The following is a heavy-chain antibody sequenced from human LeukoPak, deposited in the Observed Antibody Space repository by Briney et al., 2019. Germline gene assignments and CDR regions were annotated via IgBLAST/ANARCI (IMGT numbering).Heavy chain of an antibody. J-gene: IGHJ1*01. CDR1: GGSISSYY. D-gene: IGHD4-17*01. Sequence: PSETLSLTCSVSGGSISSYYWSWIRQPPGKGLEWLGCVSYSGTTKYSPSPKSRVTISVDTSKSQFSLKLTSVTAADTAVYYCARGNGDYVEYFQHWGQGTLVTVSS. CDR2: VSYSGTT. CDR3: ARGNGDYVEYFQH. V-gene: IGHV4-59*01.